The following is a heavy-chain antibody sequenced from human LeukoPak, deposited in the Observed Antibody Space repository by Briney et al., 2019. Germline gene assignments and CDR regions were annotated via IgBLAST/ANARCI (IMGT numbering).Heavy chain of an antibody. CDR1: GFTFSSYA. CDR2: LSRGESA. J-gene: IGHJ4*02. CDR3: ARAVGVVDCNTYSCKPYYFDY. D-gene: IGHD2-2*01. Sequence: PGGSLRLSCAASGFTFSSYAMHWVRQAPGKGLEWVSLLSRGESAFYADSVKGRFTLSGDTSKNTVFLQMNSLRAEDTAVYFCARAVGVVDCNTYSCKPYYFDYWGQGALVTVSS. V-gene: IGHV3-66*01.